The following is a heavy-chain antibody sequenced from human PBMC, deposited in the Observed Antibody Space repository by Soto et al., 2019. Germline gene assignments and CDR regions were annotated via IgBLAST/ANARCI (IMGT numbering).Heavy chain of an antibody. V-gene: IGHV2-5*02. CDR1: GFSLTSRPMG. Sequence: QITLKESGPPRVKPTQTLTLTCTFSGFSLTSRPMGVGWIRQPPGKALEWLVFIYWDDDKRYSPSLRNRLSITKDPSGNQLVLTMTNMGPEDTATDYCAHRLSGYNWNGGYFDFWGQGALVTVSS. J-gene: IGHJ4*02. CDR2: IYWDDDK. D-gene: IGHD1-1*01. CDR3: AHRLSGYNWNGGYFDF.